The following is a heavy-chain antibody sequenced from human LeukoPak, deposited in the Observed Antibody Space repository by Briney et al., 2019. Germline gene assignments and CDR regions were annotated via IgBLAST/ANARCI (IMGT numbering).Heavy chain of an antibody. V-gene: IGHV3-7*01. D-gene: IGHD6-6*01. J-gene: IGHJ4*02. Sequence: GGSLRLSCTASGFTFSIYWMSWVRQAPGKGLEWVASIKEDGSEGHYVDSVKGRFTISRDNARNSVHVQMNSLRAEDTAVYFCARVRPGHYFDYWGQGALVTVSS. CDR2: IKEDGSEG. CDR3: ARVRPGHYFDY. CDR1: GFTFSIYW.